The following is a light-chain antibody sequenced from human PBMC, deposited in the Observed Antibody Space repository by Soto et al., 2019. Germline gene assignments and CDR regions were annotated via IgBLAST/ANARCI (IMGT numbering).Light chain of an antibody. CDR3: SSYAGRNSLGV. CDR1: SSDVGGYNY. Sequence: QSALTQPPSASGSPGQSVTISCTGTSSDVGGYNYVSWYQHHPGKAPKLMIYEVNKRHSGVSDRFSGSKSGNTASLTVSGLQAEDEADYYCSSYAGRNSLGVFGGGTKVTVL. J-gene: IGLJ2*01. V-gene: IGLV2-8*01. CDR2: EVN.